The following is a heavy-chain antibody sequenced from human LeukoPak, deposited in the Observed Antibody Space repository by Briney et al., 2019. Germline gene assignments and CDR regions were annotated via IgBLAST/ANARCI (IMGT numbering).Heavy chain of an antibody. CDR3: ARDPGYCSGGSCQYYYYYMDV. CDR1: GFTFSDYY. Sequence: PGGSLRLSCAASGFTFSDYYMSWIRQAPGKGLEWVSYISSSGSTIYYADSVKGRFTISRDNAKNSLYLQMNSLRAEDTAVYYCARDPGYCSGGSCQYYYYYMDVWGKGTTVTVSS. D-gene: IGHD2-15*01. CDR2: ISSSGSTI. V-gene: IGHV3-11*04. J-gene: IGHJ6*03.